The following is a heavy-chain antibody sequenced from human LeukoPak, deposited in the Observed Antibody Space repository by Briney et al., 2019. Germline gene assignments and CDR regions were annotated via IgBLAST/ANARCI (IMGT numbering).Heavy chain of an antibody. Sequence: SGTLSLTCTLSGAPISSSYWSWVRQSPGKRLEWLGFIYYNGNPNSNRSRKRRVTISVDTSKNQCSLKLTSVTAADTAVYYCVKGNYDNRGYSNAFDIWSQGAMVTVSS. V-gene: IGHV4-59*01. CDR3: VKGNYDNRGYSNAFDI. D-gene: IGHD3-22*01. J-gene: IGHJ3*02. CDR1: GAPISSSY. CDR2: IYYNGNP.